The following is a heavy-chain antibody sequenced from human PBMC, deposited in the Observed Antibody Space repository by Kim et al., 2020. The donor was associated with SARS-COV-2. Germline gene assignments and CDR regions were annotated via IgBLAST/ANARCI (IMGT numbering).Heavy chain of an antibody. J-gene: IGHJ6*02. D-gene: IGHD4-17*01. V-gene: IGHV4-39*01. CDR3: ASTGETGHYYYYGMDV. CDR1: GGSISSSSYY. CDR2: IYYSGST. Sequence: SETLSLTCTVSGGSISSSSYYWGWIRQPPGKGLEWIGSIYYSGSTYYNPSLKSRVTISVDTSKNQFSLKLSSVTAADTAVYYCASTGETGHYYYYGMDVWGQGTTVTVSS.